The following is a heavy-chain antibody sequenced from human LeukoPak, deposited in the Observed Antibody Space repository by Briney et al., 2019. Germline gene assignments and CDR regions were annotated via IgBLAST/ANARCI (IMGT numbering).Heavy chain of an antibody. CDR1: GINFSSYW. V-gene: IGHV3-74*01. CDR2: IKFDGTST. CDR3: ARRSAAKSGFDY. Sequence: PGGSLRLSCVASGINFSSYWMYWVRQAPGKGLVCISRIKFDGTSTTYADSVKGRFTVSRDNAKSTLYLQMNSLRVEDTAVYCCARRSAAKSGFDYWGQGTVVSVSS. D-gene: IGHD6-13*01. J-gene: IGHJ4*02.